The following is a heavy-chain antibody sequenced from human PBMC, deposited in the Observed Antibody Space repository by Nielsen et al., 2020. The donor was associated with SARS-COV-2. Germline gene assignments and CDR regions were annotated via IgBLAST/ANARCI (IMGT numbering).Heavy chain of an antibody. CDR3: ARLWDDGYYFDTGPYDY. D-gene: IGHD3-22*01. J-gene: IGHJ4*02. V-gene: IGHV3-7*01. Sequence: GGSLRLSCAASGFILSDYYMSWVRQAPGKGLEWVANIKQDGSEKYYMDSVKGRFTISRDNAKNTLYLQMNSLRAEDTAVYYCARLWDDGYYFDTGPYDYWGQGTLVTVSS. CDR2: IKQDGSEK. CDR1: GFILSDYY.